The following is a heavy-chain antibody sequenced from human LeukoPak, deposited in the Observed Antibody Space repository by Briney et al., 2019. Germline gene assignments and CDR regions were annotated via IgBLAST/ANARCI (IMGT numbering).Heavy chain of an antibody. V-gene: IGHV3-74*01. CDR1: GFTFSSYW. CDR2: INSDGSST. Sequence: PGGSLRLSCAASGFTFSSYWMYWVRQAPGKGLVWVSRINSDGSSTSYADSVKGRFTISRDNAKNTLYLQMNSLRAEDTAVYYCARDGGGGDYGYWGQGTLVTVSS. CDR3: ARDGGGGDYGY. D-gene: IGHD3-16*01. J-gene: IGHJ4*02.